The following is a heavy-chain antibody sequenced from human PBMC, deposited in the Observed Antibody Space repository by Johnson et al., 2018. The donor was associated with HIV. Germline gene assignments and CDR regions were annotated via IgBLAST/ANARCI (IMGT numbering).Heavy chain of an antibody. CDR2: ISWNSGSI. CDR3: AKDTVGYYGSGREGAFDI. J-gene: IGHJ3*02. V-gene: IGHV3-9*01. D-gene: IGHD3-10*01. CDR1: GFTFDDYA. Sequence: VHLVESGGGLVQPGRSLRLSCAASGFTFDDYAMHWVRQAPGKGLEWVSGISWNSGSIGYADSVKGRFTISRDNAKNSLYLQMNSLRAEDTALYYCAKDTVGYYGSGREGAFDIWGQGTMVTVSS.